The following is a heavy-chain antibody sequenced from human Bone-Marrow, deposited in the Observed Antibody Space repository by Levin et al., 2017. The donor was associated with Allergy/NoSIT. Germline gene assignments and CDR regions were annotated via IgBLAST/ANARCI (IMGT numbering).Heavy chain of an antibody. V-gene: IGHV3-30*18. CDR1: GFTFSSYG. D-gene: IGHD2-15*01. J-gene: IGHJ6*02. CDR2: ISYDGSSK. Sequence: QAGGSLRLSCAASGFTFSSYGMHWVRQAPGKGLEWVAVISYDGSSKYYADSVKGRFTISRDNSKNTLFLQMNSLRAEDTAVYYCAKAPAGYEYHYYYGMDVWGQGTTVTVSS. CDR3: AKAPAGYEYHYYYGMDV.